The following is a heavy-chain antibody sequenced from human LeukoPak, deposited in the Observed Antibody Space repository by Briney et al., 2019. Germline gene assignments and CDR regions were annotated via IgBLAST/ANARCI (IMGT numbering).Heavy chain of an antibody. Sequence: PSETLSLTCTVSGGSISSGGYYWSWIRQPPGKGLEWIGYIYHSGSTYYNPSLKSRVTISVDRSKNQFSLKLSSVTAADTAVYYCARDVDTAMVLSDAFDIWGQGTMVTVSS. D-gene: IGHD5-18*01. CDR1: GGSISSGGYY. CDR2: IYHSGST. CDR3: ARDVDTAMVLSDAFDI. V-gene: IGHV4-30-2*01. J-gene: IGHJ3*02.